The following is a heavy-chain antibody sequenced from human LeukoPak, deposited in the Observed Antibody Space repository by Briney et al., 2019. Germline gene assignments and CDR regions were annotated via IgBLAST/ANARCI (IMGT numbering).Heavy chain of an antibody. J-gene: IGHJ3*02. D-gene: IGHD6-19*01. CDR1: GYTFTDYY. V-gene: IGHV1-2*02. Sequence: ASVKVSCKASGYTFTDYYMHWVRQAPGQGLEWMGWINPNSGGTNYAQKFQGRVTMTRDTSISTAYMELSRLRSDDTAVYYCARLVGVGSQQWLGTDAFDIWGQGTMVTVSS. CDR2: INPNSGGT. CDR3: ARLVGVGSQQWLGTDAFDI.